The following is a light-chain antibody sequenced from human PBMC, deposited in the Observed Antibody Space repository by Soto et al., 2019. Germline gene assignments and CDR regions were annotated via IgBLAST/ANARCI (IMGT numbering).Light chain of an antibody. CDR2: GAS. V-gene: IGKV3-15*01. CDR3: QQYNNRWT. Sequence: IVMTQSPATLSVSPGERATLSCRASQSVSSNLAWYRQKPGQAPRLLIYGASTRATGIPARFSGSGSGTEFTLTISSLQSEDFAVYYCQQYNNRWTFGQGTKVEIK. CDR1: QSVSSN. J-gene: IGKJ1*01.